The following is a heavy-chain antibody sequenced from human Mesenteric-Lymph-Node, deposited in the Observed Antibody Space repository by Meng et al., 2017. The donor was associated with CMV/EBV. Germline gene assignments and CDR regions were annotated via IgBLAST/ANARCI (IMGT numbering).Heavy chain of an antibody. D-gene: IGHD2-2*02. CDR2: IYYSGST. J-gene: IGHJ6*02. Sequence: SETLSLTCTVSGGSISSSSYYWGWIRQPPGKGLEWIGSIYYSGSTYYNPSLKSRVTISVDTSKNQFSLRLNSVTAADTAVYYCARLPGVVVVPAAIVSTGEENYYYYGMDVWGQGTTVTVSS. CDR3: ARLPGVVVVPAAIVSTGEENYYYYGMDV. CDR1: GGSISSSSYY. V-gene: IGHV4-39*01.